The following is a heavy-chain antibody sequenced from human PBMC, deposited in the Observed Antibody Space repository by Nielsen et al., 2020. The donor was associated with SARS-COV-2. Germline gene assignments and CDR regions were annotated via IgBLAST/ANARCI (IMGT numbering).Heavy chain of an antibody. Sequence: SETLSLTCTVSGGSISSGGYYWSWIRQHPGKGLEWIGYIYYSGSTNYNPSLKSRVTMSVDTSKNQFSLKLSSVTAADTAVYYCARGQHYYDSSGYYVDYWGQGTLVTVSS. V-gene: IGHV4-61*08. D-gene: IGHD3-22*01. CDR1: GGSISSGGYY. CDR2: IYYSGST. J-gene: IGHJ4*02. CDR3: ARGQHYYDSSGYYVDY.